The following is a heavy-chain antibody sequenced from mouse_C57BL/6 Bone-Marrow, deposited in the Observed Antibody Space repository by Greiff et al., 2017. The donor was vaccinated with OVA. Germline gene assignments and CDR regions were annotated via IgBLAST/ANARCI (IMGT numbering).Heavy chain of an antibody. CDR1: GFTFSSYA. CDR3: ARGDLPWFAY. J-gene: IGHJ3*01. Sequence: EVKLVESGGGLVKPGGSLKLSCAASGFTFSSYAMSWVRQTPEKRLEWVATISDGGSYTYYPDNVKGRFTISRDNATNNLYLQMSHLKSEDTAMYYCARGDLPWFAYWGQGTLVTVSA. V-gene: IGHV5-4*03. CDR2: ISDGGSYT. D-gene: IGHD2-1*01.